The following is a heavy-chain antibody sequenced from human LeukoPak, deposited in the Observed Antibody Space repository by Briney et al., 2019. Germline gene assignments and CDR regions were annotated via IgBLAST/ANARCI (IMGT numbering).Heavy chain of an antibody. V-gene: IGHV1-46*01. Sequence: ASVKVSCKASGYTFTSYYMHWVRQAPGQGLEWMGIINPSGGSTSYAQKFQGRVTMTRDMATSTVYMELSSLRSEYTAVYYCARVPWTGLEQWQLGSWGQGTLVTVSS. CDR3: ARVPWTGLEQWQLGS. CDR2: INPSGGST. D-gene: IGHD6-19*01. CDR1: GYTFTSYY. J-gene: IGHJ1*01.